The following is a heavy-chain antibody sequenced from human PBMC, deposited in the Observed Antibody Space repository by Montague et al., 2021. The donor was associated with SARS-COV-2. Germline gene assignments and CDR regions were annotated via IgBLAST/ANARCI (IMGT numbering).Heavy chain of an antibody. J-gene: IGHJ6*02. V-gene: IGHV3-30-3*01. Sequence: SLRLSCAASGFTFSSYAMHWVRQAPGEGLEWVAVISYDGSNKYYADSVKGRFTISRDNSKNTLYLQMNSLRAEDTAVYYCARTLLDYYGMDVWGQGTTVTVSS. CDR1: GFTFSSYA. CDR2: ISYDGSNK. D-gene: IGHD2/OR15-2a*01. CDR3: ARTLLDYYGMDV.